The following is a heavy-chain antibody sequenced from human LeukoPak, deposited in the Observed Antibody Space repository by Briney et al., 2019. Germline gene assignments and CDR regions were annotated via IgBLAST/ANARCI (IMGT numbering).Heavy chain of an antibody. CDR1: GFTFSSYE. Sequence: GGSLRLSCAASGFTFSSYEMNWVRQAPGKGLEWVSYISSSGSTIYYAGSVKGRFTISRDNAKNSLYLRMNSLRAEDTAVYYCAREMATIIPGMDVWGQGTTVTVSS. V-gene: IGHV3-48*03. J-gene: IGHJ6*02. D-gene: IGHD5-24*01. CDR2: ISSSGSTI. CDR3: AREMATIIPGMDV.